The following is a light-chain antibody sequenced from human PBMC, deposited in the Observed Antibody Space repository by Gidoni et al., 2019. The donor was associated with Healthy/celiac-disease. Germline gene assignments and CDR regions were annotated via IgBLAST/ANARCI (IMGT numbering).Light chain of an antibody. CDR2: GAS. J-gene: IGKJ5*01. CDR1: QSVSSSY. CDR3: QQYGSSRIT. V-gene: IGKV3-20*01. Sequence: IVLTQSPGTLSLSPGERATLSCRASQSVSSSYLAWYQQKPGQAPRLLIYGASSRATGIPDRFSGSGSGTDFTLIISRLEPEDFAVYYCQQYGSSRITFGQGTRLEIK.